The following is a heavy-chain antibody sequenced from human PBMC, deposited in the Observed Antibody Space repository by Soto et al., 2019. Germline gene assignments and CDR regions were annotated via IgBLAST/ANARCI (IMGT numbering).Heavy chain of an antibody. CDR1: GYTFNSYT. V-gene: IGHV1-69*02. D-gene: IGHD3-22*01. CDR3: ARHSSGYYLSFDY. CDR2: IIPILGIA. J-gene: IGHJ4*02. Sequence: GASVKVSCKASGYTFNSYTISWVRQAPGQGLEWMGRIIPILGIANYAQKFQGRVTITADKSTSTAYMELSSLRSEDTAVYYCARHSSGYYLSFDYWGQGTLVTVSS.